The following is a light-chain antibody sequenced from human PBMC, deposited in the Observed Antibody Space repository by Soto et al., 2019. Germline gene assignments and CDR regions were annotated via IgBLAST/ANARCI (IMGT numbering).Light chain of an antibody. CDR1: SSDVGGYNY. J-gene: IGLJ2*01. V-gene: IGLV2-14*01. CDR3: SSYTSSSTLVV. Sequence: QSALTQPASVSGSPGQSITISCTGTSSDVGGYNYVSWYQQHPGKAPKLMIDEVSNRPSGVSNRFSGSKSGNTDSLTISGLQADDQADYHCSSYTSSSTLVVFGGGTKVTVL. CDR2: EVS.